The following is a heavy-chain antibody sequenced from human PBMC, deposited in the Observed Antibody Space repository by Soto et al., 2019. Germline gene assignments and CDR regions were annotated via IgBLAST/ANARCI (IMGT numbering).Heavy chain of an antibody. CDR1: GFTFRSYA. D-gene: IGHD3-3*01. CDR2: ISGSGGST. J-gene: IGHJ4*01. CDR3: AKDVLEWQFVY. Sequence: PGGSLRLSCAASGFTFRSYAMSWVSQAPGKGLEWVSAISGSGGSTYYADSVKGRFTISRDNSKNTLYLQMNSLRAEDTAVYYCAKDVLEWQFVYGGQGTLVTVSS. V-gene: IGHV3-23*01.